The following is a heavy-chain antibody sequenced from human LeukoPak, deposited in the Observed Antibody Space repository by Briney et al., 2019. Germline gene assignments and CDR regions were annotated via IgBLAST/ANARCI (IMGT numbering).Heavy chain of an antibody. J-gene: IGHJ4*02. Sequence: SETLSLTCSVSGGSISSYYWSWIRQPPGKGLEWIGYIYYSGSTSYNPSLKSRVSISEDTSKKQFSLKLSSVTAADTAVYYCARVGADCSSTSCFPSFDYWGQGTLVTVSS. CDR2: IYYSGST. CDR1: GGSISSYY. CDR3: ARVGADCSSTSCFPSFDY. V-gene: IGHV4-59*01. D-gene: IGHD2-2*01.